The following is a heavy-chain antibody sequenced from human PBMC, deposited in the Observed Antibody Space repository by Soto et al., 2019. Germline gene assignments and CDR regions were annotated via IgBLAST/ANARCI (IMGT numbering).Heavy chain of an antibody. J-gene: IGHJ6*02. Sequence: GSLRLSCAASGFSFSDYFMSWIRQAPAKGLEWLSYISTSGNTIYYADSVKGRFTTSRDNAKNSVYLQMDGLRTEDTAVYYCARVRGSKHYVKDVWGQGTTVTFSS. D-gene: IGHD1-26*01. CDR2: ISTSGNTI. V-gene: IGHV3-11*01. CDR3: ARVRGSKHYVKDV. CDR1: GFSFSDYF.